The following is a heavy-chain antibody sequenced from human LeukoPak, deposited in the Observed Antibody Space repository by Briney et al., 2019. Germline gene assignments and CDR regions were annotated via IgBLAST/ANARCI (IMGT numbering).Heavy chain of an antibody. Sequence: QTGGSLRLSCAASGFTFRSYGMHWVRQAPGKGLEWVAFIRYDGTNKYQADSVKGRFTISRDNSKNTLNLQMNSLRAEDTAVYYCARLSLGELKSYYYGMDVWGQGTTVTVSS. CDR2: IRYDGTNK. V-gene: IGHV3-30*02. J-gene: IGHJ6*02. D-gene: IGHD3-10*01. CDR1: GFTFRSYG. CDR3: ARLSLGELKSYYYGMDV.